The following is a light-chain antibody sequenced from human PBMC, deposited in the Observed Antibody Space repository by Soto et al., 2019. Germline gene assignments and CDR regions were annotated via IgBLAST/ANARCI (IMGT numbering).Light chain of an antibody. Sequence: EVVLTRSPGTLSLSPGERATLSCRASLSVSSSFLAWYQQKPGQAPRLLIYGASSRATGIPDRFSGSGSGTDLPLTIRRLEPEDFAVYYCQQYDSAPGTLGQGTKVEIK. CDR2: GAS. CDR3: QQYDSAPGT. V-gene: IGKV3-20*01. J-gene: IGKJ1*01. CDR1: LSVSSSF.